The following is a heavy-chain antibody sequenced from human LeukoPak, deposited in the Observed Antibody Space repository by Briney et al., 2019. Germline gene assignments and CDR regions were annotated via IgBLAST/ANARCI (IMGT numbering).Heavy chain of an antibody. V-gene: IGHV3-30-3*01. CDR3: AREGYYGSGSPPSLYFDY. CDR2: TSSDLNVK. CDR1: GFTFSRYP. Sequence: GGSLRLSCAASGFTFSRYPMHWVRQAPGKGLEWVAVTSSDLNVKLYADSVKGRFTISRDNSRSTLYLQMNSLRPEDTAIYYCAREGYYGSGSPPSLYFDYWGQGTLVTVSS. J-gene: IGHJ4*02. D-gene: IGHD3-10*01.